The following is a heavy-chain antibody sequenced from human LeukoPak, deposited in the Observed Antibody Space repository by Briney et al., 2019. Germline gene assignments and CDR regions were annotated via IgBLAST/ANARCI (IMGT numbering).Heavy chain of an antibody. CDR2: IYYSGST. CDR3: ARSLKISSGWFHNFDY. Sequence: SETLSLTCTVSGGYISSSSSYYWGWIRQPPGKGLEWIGSIYYSGSTYYNPSLKSRVTISVDTSKNQFSLKVTSVSAADTAVYYCARSLKISSGWFHNFDYWGQGTLVTVSS. CDR1: GGYISSSSSYY. V-gene: IGHV4-39*01. D-gene: IGHD6-19*01. J-gene: IGHJ4*02.